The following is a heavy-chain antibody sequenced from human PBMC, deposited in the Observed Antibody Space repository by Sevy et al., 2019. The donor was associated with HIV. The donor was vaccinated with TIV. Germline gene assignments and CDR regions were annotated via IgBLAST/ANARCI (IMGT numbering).Heavy chain of an antibody. CDR3: AREGCTKPHDY. Sequence: GGSLRRSCAASGFTFSKYSMSWVRQPPGKGLEWVSTLSFGCGEINYADYVKGRFTISRDNSKSSVYLQMNNLRPEDTAVYYCAREGCTKPHDYWGQGTLVTVSS. V-gene: IGHV3-23*01. CDR2: LSFGCGEI. J-gene: IGHJ4*02. CDR1: GFTFSKYS. D-gene: IGHD2-8*01.